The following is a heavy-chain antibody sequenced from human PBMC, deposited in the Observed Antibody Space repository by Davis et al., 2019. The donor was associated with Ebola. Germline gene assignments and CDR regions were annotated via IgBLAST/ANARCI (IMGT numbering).Heavy chain of an antibody. Sequence: PGGSLRLSCAASGFTFDDYAMHWVRQAPGKGLEWVSGISWNSGSIGYADSVKGRFTISRDNAKNSLYLQMNSLRAEDTALYYCAKDTSRLSWNFDYWGQGTLVTVSS. J-gene: IGHJ4*02. CDR3: AKDTSRLSWNFDY. D-gene: IGHD3-22*01. CDR2: ISWNSGSI. CDR1: GFTFDDYA. V-gene: IGHV3-9*01.